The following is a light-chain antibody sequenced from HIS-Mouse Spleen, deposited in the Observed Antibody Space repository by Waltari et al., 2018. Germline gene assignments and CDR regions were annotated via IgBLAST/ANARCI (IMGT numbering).Light chain of an antibody. CDR2: EDS. J-gene: IGLJ2*01. CDR3: YSTDSSGNHRV. V-gene: IGLV3-10*01. CDR1: ALPKKY. Sequence: SYELTQPPSVSVSPGQTARITCSGDALPKKYAYWYQQKSGQAPVLVIYEDSKRPSGIHERFSGSSSGTMDTLTISGAQVEDEADYYCYSTDSSGNHRVVGGGTKLTVL.